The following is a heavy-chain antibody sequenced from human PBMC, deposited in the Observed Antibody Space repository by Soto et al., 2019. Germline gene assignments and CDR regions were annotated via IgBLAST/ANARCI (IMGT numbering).Heavy chain of an antibody. CDR1: GFIFSSYW. V-gene: IGHV3-7*01. D-gene: IGHD3-10*01. CDR3: ARDPDGIIDFDY. J-gene: IGHJ4*02. Sequence: GGSLRLSCAASGFIFSSYWVSWVRQAPGKGLEWVANIKQDGSEKYYVDSVKGRFTISRDNAKNSLYLQMNSLRAEDTAVYFCARDPDGIIDFDYWGKGTQVTVSS. CDR2: IKQDGSEK.